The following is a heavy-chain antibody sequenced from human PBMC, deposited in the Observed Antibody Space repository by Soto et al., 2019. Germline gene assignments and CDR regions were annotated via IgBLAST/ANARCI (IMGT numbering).Heavy chain of an antibody. J-gene: IGHJ5*02. CDR1: GFTFSNAW. D-gene: IGHD3-3*01. Sequence: PGGSLRLSCAASGFTFSNAWMSWVRQAPGKGLEWVGRIKSKTDGGTTDYAAPVKGRFTISRDDSKNTPYLQMNSLKTEDTAVYYCTLGRSYYDFWSGYLFDPWGQGTLVTVSS. CDR2: IKSKTDGGTT. V-gene: IGHV3-15*01. CDR3: TLGRSYYDFWSGYLFDP.